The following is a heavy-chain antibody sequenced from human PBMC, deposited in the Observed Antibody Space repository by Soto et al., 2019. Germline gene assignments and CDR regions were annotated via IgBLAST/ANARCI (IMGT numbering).Heavy chain of an antibody. V-gene: IGHV4-30-2*01. CDR1: GGSISSGGYS. CDR2: IYHSGST. J-gene: IGHJ4*02. D-gene: IGHD3-22*01. CDR3: ARGLLIYDSSSYQTNFVDY. Sequence: SETLSLTCAVSGGSISSGGYSWSWIRQPPGKGLEWIGYIYHSGSTYYNPSLKSRVTISVDRSKNQFSLKLSSVTAADTAVYYCARGLLIYDSSSYQTNFVDYWGQGTLVTVSS.